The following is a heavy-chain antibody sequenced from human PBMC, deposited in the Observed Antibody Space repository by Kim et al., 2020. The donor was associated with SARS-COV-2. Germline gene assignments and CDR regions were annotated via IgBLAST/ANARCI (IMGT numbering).Heavy chain of an antibody. V-gene: IGHV1-18*01. CDR3: ARAGGYCSSTTCPWADY. D-gene: IGHD2-2*01. J-gene: IGHJ4*02. CDR1: GYTFISYG. Sequence: ASVKVSCKPSGYTFISYGISWVRQAPGQGLEWMGWISAYNGDTNYAQKLQGRVTMTTDTSTSTAYMELRSLRADDTAVYYCARAGGYCSSTTCPWADYWGQGTLVTVSS. CDR2: ISAYNGDT.